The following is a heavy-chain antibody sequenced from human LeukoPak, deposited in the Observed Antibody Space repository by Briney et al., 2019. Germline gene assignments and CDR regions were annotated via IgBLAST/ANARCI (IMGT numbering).Heavy chain of an antibody. Sequence: GSLRLSCAASGFTFSSIWMSWVRQAPGKGLEWVANIKHDGSETNYVDSVKGRFSISRDNAKNSLHLQMNSLRVEDTAVYYCAKNGGPHGMDVWGLGTTVTVSS. D-gene: IGHD3-16*01. CDR3: AKNGGPHGMDV. CDR2: IKHDGSET. CDR1: GFTFSSIW. V-gene: IGHV3-7*02. J-gene: IGHJ6*02.